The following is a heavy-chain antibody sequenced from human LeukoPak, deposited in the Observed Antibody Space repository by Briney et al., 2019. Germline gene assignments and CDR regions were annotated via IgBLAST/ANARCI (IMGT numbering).Heavy chain of an antibody. CDR1: GFTFSSYS. CDR2: ISSSSSYI. CDR3: ARGSGPYGLGAFDI. D-gene: IGHD4-17*01. Sequence: PGGSLRLSCAASGFTFSSYSMNWVRQAPGKGLEWVSSISSSSSYIYYADSVKGRFTISRDNAKNSLYLQMNSLRAEDTAVYYCARGSGPYGLGAFDIWGQGTMVTVSS. V-gene: IGHV3-21*01. J-gene: IGHJ3*02.